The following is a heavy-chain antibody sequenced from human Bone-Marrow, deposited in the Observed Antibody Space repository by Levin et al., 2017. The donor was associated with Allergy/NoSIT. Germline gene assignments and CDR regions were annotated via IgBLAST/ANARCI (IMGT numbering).Heavy chain of an antibody. CDR1: GGSISSSSDY. CDR2: ISYSGST. Sequence: SETLSLTCTVSGGSISSSSDYWGWIRQPPGKGLEWIGSISYSGSTYYKSSLKSRIAISVDTSKNQFSLKLSSVSAADPAVYYCARDSELVNEVFYEYYGLDVWGQGTTVTVSS. D-gene: IGHD1-1*01. J-gene: IGHJ6*02. V-gene: IGHV4-39*07. CDR3: ARDSELVNEVFYEYYGLDV.